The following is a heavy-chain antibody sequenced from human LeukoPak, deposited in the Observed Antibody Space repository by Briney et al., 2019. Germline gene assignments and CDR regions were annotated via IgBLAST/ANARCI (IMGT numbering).Heavy chain of an antibody. D-gene: IGHD3-3*01. CDR1: GGSFSGYY. Sequence: PETLSLTCAVYGGSFSGYYWSWIRQPPGKGLEWIGEINHSGSTNYNPSLKSRVTISVDTSKNQFSLKLSSVTAADTAVYYCARGLYYDFWSGYYVYFDYWGQGTLVTVSS. V-gene: IGHV4-34*01. CDR2: INHSGST. CDR3: ARGLYYDFWSGYYVYFDY. J-gene: IGHJ4*02.